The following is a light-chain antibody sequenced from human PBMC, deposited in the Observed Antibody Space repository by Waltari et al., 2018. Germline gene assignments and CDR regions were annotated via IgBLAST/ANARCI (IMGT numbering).Light chain of an antibody. Sequence: DIQMTQSPTSLSASVGDTVILTCRASQTIYDYLNWYKQKPGKAPKLLISTASNLESGVPSRFSGRGYGTQFTLTISGLQPEDFATYYCLQSSITQGTFGPGTTVDIK. CDR1: QTIYDY. J-gene: IGKJ3*01. V-gene: IGKV1-39*01. CDR2: TAS. CDR3: LQSSITQGT.